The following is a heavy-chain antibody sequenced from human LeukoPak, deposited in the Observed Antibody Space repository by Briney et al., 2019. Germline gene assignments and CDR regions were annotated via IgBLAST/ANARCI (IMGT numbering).Heavy chain of an antibody. CDR1: GGSISSYY. V-gene: IGHV4-59*12. J-gene: IGHJ4*02. CDR3: AGERVVGYSGYDSIY. CDR2: IYYSGST. Sequence: SETLSLTCTVSGGSISSYYWSWIRQPPGKGLEWIGYIYYSGSTNYNPSLESRVTISVDTSKNQLSLKLSSVTAADTAVYYCAGERVVGYSGYDSIYWGQGTLVTVSS. D-gene: IGHD5-12*01.